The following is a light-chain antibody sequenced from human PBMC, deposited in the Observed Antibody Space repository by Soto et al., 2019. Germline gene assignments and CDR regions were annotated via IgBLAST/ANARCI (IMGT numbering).Light chain of an antibody. CDR2: EVS. J-gene: IGLJ1*01. V-gene: IGLV2-14*01. CDR1: SSDGGGYNY. Sequence: QSALTQPASVSGSPGQSITISCTGTSSDGGGYNYVAWYEQHPGKAPKLMIYEVSNRPSGVSFRFYGSTSGNTASLTISGLQAEDEADYYCSSYPSRTTYVFGPGTKV. CDR3: SSYPSRTTYV.